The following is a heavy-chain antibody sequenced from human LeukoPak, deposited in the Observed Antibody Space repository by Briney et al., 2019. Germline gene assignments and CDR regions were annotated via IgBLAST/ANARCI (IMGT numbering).Heavy chain of an antibody. CDR2: IKSKTDGGTT. J-gene: IGHJ4*02. CDR3: TTTPTKYYDFWSAYNDY. D-gene: IGHD3-3*01. CDR1: GFTFTNAW. V-gene: IGHV3-15*07. Sequence: GGSLRLSCAASGFTFTNAWMNWVHQAPGKGLEWVGRIKSKTDGGTTDYAAPVKGRFTISRDDSKNTLYLQMNSLKTEDTAVYYCTTTPTKYYDFWSAYNDYWGQGTLVTVSS.